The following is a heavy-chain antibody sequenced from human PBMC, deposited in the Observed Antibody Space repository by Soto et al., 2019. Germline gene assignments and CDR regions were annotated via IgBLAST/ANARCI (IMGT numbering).Heavy chain of an antibody. CDR1: GFTFSSYS. Sequence: EVQLVESGGGLVKPGGSLRLSCAASGFTFSSYSMNWVRQAPGKGLEWVSSISSSSSYIYYADSVKGRFTISRDNAKNSLYLQMNSLRAEDTAVYYCASNFRLGSYGPPAYWYFELWGRGTLVTVSS. D-gene: IGHD5-18*01. V-gene: IGHV3-21*01. CDR3: ASNFRLGSYGPPAYWYFEL. J-gene: IGHJ2*01. CDR2: ISSSSSYI.